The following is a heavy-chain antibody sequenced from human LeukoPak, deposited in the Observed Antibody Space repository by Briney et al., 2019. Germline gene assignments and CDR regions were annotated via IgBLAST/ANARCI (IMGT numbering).Heavy chain of an antibody. D-gene: IGHD3-10*01. CDR2: ISSSSSYI. CDR1: GFTFSSYS. J-gene: IGHJ4*02. Sequence: GGSLRLSCAASGFTFSSYSMNWVRQAPGKGLEWVSSISSSSSYIYYADSVKGRFTISRDNAKNSLYLQMNSLRAEDTAVYYCARERITMVRGVIIGGSPFDYWGQGTLVTVSS. V-gene: IGHV3-21*01. CDR3: ARERITMVRGVIIGGSPFDY.